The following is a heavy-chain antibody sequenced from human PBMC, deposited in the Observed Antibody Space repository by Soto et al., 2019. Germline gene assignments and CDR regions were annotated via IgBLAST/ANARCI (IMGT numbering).Heavy chain of an antibody. D-gene: IGHD2-15*01. CDR2: ISGSGGTP. V-gene: IGHV3-23*01. Sequence: GGSLRLSCAASGFTFSNYAMNWVRQAPGKGLEWVSTISGSGGTPYYADSVKGRFTISRDNPKNTLYLKMNSLRAGDSAIFYCAKGGPGGLYYFDYWGQGTLVPVSS. CDR1: GFTFSNYA. J-gene: IGHJ4*02. CDR3: AKGGPGGLYYFDY.